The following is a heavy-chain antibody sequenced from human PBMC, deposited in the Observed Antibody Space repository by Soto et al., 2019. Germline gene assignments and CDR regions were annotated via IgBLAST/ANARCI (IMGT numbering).Heavy chain of an antibody. D-gene: IGHD3-3*01. Sequence: ASVKVSCKASGGTFSSYTISWVRQAPGQGLEWMGRIIPILGIANYAQKFQGRVTITADKSTSTAYMELSSLRSEDTAVYYCARTGEGIFGFDPWGQGPLVTVSS. J-gene: IGHJ5*02. CDR1: GGTFSSYT. CDR2: IIPILGIA. V-gene: IGHV1-69*02. CDR3: ARTGEGIFGFDP.